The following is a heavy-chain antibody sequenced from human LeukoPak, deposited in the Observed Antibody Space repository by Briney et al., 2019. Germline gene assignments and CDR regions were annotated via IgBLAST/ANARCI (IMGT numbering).Heavy chain of an antibody. V-gene: IGHV4-34*01. CDR3: ARQSFVTWIQLWPPFDY. D-gene: IGHD5-18*01. CDR2: INHSGST. Sequence: SETLSLTCAVHGGSFSGYYWSWIRQPPGKGLEWIGEINHSGSTNYNPSLKSRVTISVDTSKNQFSLKLSSVTAADTAVYYCARQSFVTWIQLWPPFDYWGQGTLVTVSS. J-gene: IGHJ4*02. CDR1: GGSFSGYY.